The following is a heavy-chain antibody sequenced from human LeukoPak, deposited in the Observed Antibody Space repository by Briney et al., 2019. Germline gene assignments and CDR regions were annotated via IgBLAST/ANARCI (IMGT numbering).Heavy chain of an antibody. V-gene: IGHV3-30*18. CDR3: AKDPYGDYVSGNWFDP. D-gene: IGHD4-17*01. J-gene: IGHJ5*02. CDR1: GFTFSSYG. Sequence: GESLKISCAASGFTFSSYGMHWVRQAPDKGLEWVAVISYDGSNKYYADSVKGRFTISRDNSKNTLYLQMNSLRAEDTAVYYCAKDPYGDYVSGNWFDPWGQGTLVTVSS. CDR2: ISYDGSNK.